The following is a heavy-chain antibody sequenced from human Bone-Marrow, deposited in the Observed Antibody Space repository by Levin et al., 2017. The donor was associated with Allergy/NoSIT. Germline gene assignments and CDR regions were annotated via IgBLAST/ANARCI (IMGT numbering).Heavy chain of an antibody. CDR3: ARGVLIVAAPPSFDP. Sequence: GESLKISCKSSGYTFINYYIHWVRQAPGQGLEWMGIINPSDGRTNYAQKFQGRVTMTRDTSTTTVFLELSSLRSEDTAVYYCARGVLIVAAPPSFDPWGQGALVTVSS. CDR2: INPSDGRT. CDR1: GYTFINYY. D-gene: IGHD2-15*01. J-gene: IGHJ5*02. V-gene: IGHV1-46*01.